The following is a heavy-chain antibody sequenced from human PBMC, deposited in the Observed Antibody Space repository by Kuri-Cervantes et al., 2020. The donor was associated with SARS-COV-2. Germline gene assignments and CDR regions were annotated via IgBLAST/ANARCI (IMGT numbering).Heavy chain of an antibody. CDR1: GDSFSGYY. CDR2: IYYSGST. D-gene: IGHD3-16*02. Sequence: SETLSLTCTVSGDSFSGYYWSWVRQPPGKELEWIGYIYYSGSTNYNPSLRGRVTISLDTSKNQFSLKLSSVTAADTAVYYCARDDTFGGVIAHYWGQGTLVTVSS. J-gene: IGHJ4*02. V-gene: IGHV4-59*08. CDR3: ARDDTFGGVIAHY.